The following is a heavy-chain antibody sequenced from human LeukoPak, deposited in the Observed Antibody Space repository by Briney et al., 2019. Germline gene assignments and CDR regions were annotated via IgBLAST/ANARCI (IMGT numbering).Heavy chain of an antibody. CDR2: ICSDFNT. D-gene: IGHD2-2*02. J-gene: IGHJ4*02. CDR1: GFSFSGNA. CDR3: AKDILQLTFDS. Sequence: PGESLRLSCAASGFSFSGNAMAWVRQAPGTGLEWVSAICSDFNTHYADSVKGRFTLSRDPPPNPLYLQMSSLGVEDTAVYYCAKDILQLTFDSWGRGILVTVSS. V-gene: IGHV3-23*01.